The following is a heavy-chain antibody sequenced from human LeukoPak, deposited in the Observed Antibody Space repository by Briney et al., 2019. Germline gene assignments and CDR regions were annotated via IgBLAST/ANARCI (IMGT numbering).Heavy chain of an antibody. CDR3: AKDGAYCGGDCSTHDAFDI. D-gene: IGHD2-21*02. J-gene: IGHJ3*02. CDR2: ISGSGGAT. CDR1: GFTFSNYG. V-gene: IGHV3-23*01. Sequence: PGGSLRLSCAASGFTFSNYGMSWVRQAPGKGLEWVSGISGSGGATYYADSVKGRFAISRDNSKNTLFLQMNSLRVEDTAVYYCAKDGAYCGGDCSTHDAFDIWGQGTMVTVSS.